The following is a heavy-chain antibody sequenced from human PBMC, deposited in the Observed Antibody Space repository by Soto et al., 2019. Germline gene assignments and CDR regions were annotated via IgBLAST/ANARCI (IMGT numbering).Heavy chain of an antibody. D-gene: IGHD5-18*01. CDR1: GGSFSGYY. J-gene: IGHJ6*02. Sequence: SETLSLTCAVYGGSFSGYYWSWIRQPPGKGLEWIGEINHSGSTNYNPSLRSRVTISVDTSKNQFSLKLSSVTAADTAVYYCARGFDTAMVAPTSSYYGMDVWGQGTTVTVSS. V-gene: IGHV4-34*01. CDR2: INHSGST. CDR3: ARGFDTAMVAPTSSYYGMDV.